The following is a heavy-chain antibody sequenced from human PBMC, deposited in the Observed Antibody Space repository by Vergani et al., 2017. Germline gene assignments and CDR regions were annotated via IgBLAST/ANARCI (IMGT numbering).Heavy chain of an antibody. V-gene: IGHV1-46*03. Sequence: QVQLVQSGAEVKKPGSSVKVSCKSSGGTFSNHVLAWVRQAPEQGLEWVGVISPDGFSTFYAQKFQGRVTITRDTSTSTVYVEMTSLRSDDTAVYYCAREPPLTGFFDYWGQGTIVTVSS. CDR3: AREPPLTGFFDY. CDR1: GGTFSNHV. CDR2: ISPDGFST. J-gene: IGHJ4*02. D-gene: IGHD3-9*01.